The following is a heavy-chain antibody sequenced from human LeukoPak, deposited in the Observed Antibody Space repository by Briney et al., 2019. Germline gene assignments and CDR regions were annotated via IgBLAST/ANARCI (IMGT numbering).Heavy chain of an antibody. CDR3: TKDRLGTLDAFDI. CDR1: GFTFSSYG. V-gene: IGHV3-30*18. CDR2: ISYDGNNK. D-gene: IGHD3-9*01. J-gene: IGHJ3*02. Sequence: GGSLRLSCVASGFTFSSYGMHWDRQAPGKGLEWMAVISYDGNNKYYADSVKGRFTISRDNSKNTLYLQIDSLRAEDTAVYYCTKDRLGTLDAFDIWGQGTMVTVSS.